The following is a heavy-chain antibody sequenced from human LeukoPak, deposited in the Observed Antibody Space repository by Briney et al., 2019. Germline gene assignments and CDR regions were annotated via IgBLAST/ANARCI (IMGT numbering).Heavy chain of an antibody. Sequence: GGSLRLSCTASGFSFSGHWMHWARQLPGKGLVWVSRISPTGSTTSYADSVKGRFTVSRDNAKNTLYLQMNNLRAEDTAVYYCARGPNSNWSGLDFWGQGTLLTVSS. D-gene: IGHD6-6*01. CDR3: ARGPNSNWSGLDF. CDR2: ISPTGSTT. J-gene: IGHJ4*02. CDR1: GFSFSGHW. V-gene: IGHV3-74*01.